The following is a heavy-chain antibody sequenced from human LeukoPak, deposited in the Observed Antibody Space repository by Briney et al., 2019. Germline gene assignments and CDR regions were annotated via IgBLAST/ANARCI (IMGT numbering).Heavy chain of an antibody. CDR3: AREVAAAATDWFDP. CDR1: GFTFSSYS. D-gene: IGHD2-15*01. J-gene: IGHJ5*02. V-gene: IGHV3-48*02. CDR2: ISSSSSTI. Sequence: GGSLRLSCAASGFTFSSYSMNWVRQAPGKGLEWVSYISSSSSTIYYADSVKGRLTISRDNAKNSLYLQMNSLRDENTAVYYCAREVAAAATDWFDPWGQGTLVTVSS.